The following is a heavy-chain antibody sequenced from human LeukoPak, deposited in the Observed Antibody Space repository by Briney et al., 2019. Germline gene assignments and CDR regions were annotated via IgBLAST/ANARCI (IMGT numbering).Heavy chain of an antibody. CDR3: VRDYRGGWNDY. D-gene: IGHD1-26*01. V-gene: IGHV3-7*01. CDR1: GFTFTKHW. J-gene: IGHJ4*02. Sequence: GGSLRLSCAATGFTFTKHWMSWVRQTIGKGLECVAKIREDGNEKHYVDSVKGRFTISRDNAKNSLFLQMNNLRVDDTAVYYCVRDYRGGWNDYWGQGTLVTVSS. CDR2: IREDGNEK.